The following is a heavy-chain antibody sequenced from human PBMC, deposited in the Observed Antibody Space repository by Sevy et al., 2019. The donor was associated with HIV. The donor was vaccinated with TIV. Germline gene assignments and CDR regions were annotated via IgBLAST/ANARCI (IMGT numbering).Heavy chain of an antibody. CDR2: IRYDGSTK. CDR3: AKHRDTLAAAAYLDH. CDR1: GFTFSQYA. V-gene: IGHV3-30*02. D-gene: IGHD6-13*01. J-gene: IGHJ4*02. Sequence: GGSLRLSCAATGFTFSQYAMEWVRQAPGKGLEWVAFIRYDGSTKYYADSVKGRFTNSRDNSKNMLYLQMNSLRPEDTALYSCAKHRDTLAAAAYLDHWGQGTLVTVSS.